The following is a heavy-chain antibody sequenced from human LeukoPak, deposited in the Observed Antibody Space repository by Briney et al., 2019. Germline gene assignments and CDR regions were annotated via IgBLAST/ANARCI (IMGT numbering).Heavy chain of an antibody. J-gene: IGHJ4*02. CDR2: IRYDGNNK. CDR3: AKSTPYYYDSSGYYEGDY. D-gene: IGHD3-22*01. CDR1: GFTFSSYG. Sequence: PGESLKISCAASGFTFSSYGMHWVRQAPGKGLEWVSFIRYDGNNKYYADSVKGRFTISRDNSKNTLYLQMNSLRAEDTAVYYCAKSTPYYYDSSGYYEGDYWGQGTLVTVSS. V-gene: IGHV3-30*02.